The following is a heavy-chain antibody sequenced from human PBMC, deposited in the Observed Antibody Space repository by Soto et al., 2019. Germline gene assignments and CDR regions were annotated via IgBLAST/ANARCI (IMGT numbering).Heavy chain of an antibody. Sequence: TSETLSLTCAVYGGSFSGYYWSWIRQPPGKGLEWIGEINHSGSTNYNPSLKGRVTISIDTSKNQFSLKLRTVTAADTAVFYCARGSSKWLRFYTYYYMDVWGKGTTVTVSS. CDR3: ARGSSKWLRFYTYYYMDV. CDR1: GGSFSGYY. D-gene: IGHD5-12*01. J-gene: IGHJ6*03. CDR2: INHSGST. V-gene: IGHV4-34*01.